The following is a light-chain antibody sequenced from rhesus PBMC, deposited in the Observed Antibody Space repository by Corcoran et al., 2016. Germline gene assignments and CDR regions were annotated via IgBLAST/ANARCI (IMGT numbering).Light chain of an antibody. V-gene: IGKV1-74*01. CDR2: KAS. J-gene: IGKJ4*01. CDR3: QHGYGTPLT. CDR1: ENVNNF. Sequence: DIQMTQSPSSLSASVGDRVTITCRASENVNNFLNWYQQKPGKSPQLLIYKASTLQSGVPSRFSGSGSWTDYTCTLSSLQPEDVATYYCQHGYGTPLTFGGGTKVEMK.